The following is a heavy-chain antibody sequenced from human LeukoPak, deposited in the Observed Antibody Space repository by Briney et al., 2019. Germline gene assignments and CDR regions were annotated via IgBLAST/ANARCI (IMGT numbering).Heavy chain of an antibody. D-gene: IGHD4-17*01. V-gene: IGHV3-23*01. CDR1: GFTFSSYG. CDR3: AKDPRELTTVNWFDP. J-gene: IGHJ5*02. CDR2: ISGSGGST. Sequence: GGTLRLSCAASGFTFSSYGMSWVRQAPGKGLEWVSAISGSGGSTYYADSVKGRFTIPRDNSKNTLYLQMHSLRAEDTAVYYCAKDPRELTTVNWFDPWGQGTLVTVSS.